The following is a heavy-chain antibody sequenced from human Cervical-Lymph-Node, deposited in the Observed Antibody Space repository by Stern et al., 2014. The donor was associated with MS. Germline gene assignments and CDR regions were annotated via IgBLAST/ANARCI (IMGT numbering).Heavy chain of an antibody. CDR1: GYTLTSYY. CDR3: ARDLMIEVANYYHYGMDV. V-gene: IGHV1-46*01. CDR2: IRPSIGST. D-gene: IGHD3-22*01. Sequence: QLVQSGAEVKKPGASVKISCKASGYTLTSYYMHWVRQAPGQGLEWMGIIRPSIGSTSYTQKFQGRLTMTSDTSTGTVYMDLSSLRSEDTAVYYCARDLMIEVANYYHYGMDVWGQGTTVTVSS. J-gene: IGHJ6*02.